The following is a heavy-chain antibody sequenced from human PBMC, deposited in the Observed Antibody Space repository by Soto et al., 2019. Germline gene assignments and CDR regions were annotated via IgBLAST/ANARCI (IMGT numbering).Heavy chain of an antibody. J-gene: IGHJ4*02. Sequence: MQLVESGGGFVQPGRSLTLSCAASGFTFDDHAMHWVRQRPGKGLEWVSGINWNSATIDYAASVKGRFTISRDNAKNSVSLQMSGLRDEDTALYFCAKASPHDFWSAYRYFDFWGQGALVIVSS. CDR1: GFTFDDHA. V-gene: IGHV3-9*01. D-gene: IGHD3-3*01. CDR3: AKASPHDFWSAYRYFDF. CDR2: INWNSATI.